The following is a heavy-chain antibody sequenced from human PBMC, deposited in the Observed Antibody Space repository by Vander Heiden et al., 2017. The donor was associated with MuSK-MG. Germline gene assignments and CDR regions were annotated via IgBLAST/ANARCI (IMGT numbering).Heavy chain of an antibody. J-gene: IGHJ4*02. Sequence: QVQLQESGPGLVTPSQTLSLTCTVSGGSLRSGGYYWGWIRQHPGKGLEWIGYIYYSGSTYYNPPLKSRVTISVDTSKNQFSLKLSSVTAADTAVYYCARRPRVYDMLTGYYPGTYDYWGQGTLVTVAS. CDR2: IYYSGST. CDR1: GGSLRSGGYY. V-gene: IGHV4-31*03. CDR3: ARRPRVYDMLTGYYPGTYDY. D-gene: IGHD3-9*01.